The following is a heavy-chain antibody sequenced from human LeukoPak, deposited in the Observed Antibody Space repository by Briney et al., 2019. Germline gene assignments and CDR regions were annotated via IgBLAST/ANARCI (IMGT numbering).Heavy chain of an antibody. V-gene: IGHV1-8*03. J-gene: IGHJ3*02. CDR1: GYTFTSYD. CDR2: MNPNSGNT. Sequence: ASVKVSCKASGYTFTSYDINWVRQATGQGLEWMGWMNPNSGNTGYAQKFQGRVTITADKSTSTAYMELSSLRSEDTAVYYCARAARPVWGSYRFDAFDIWGQGTMVTVSS. CDR3: ARAARPVWGSYRFDAFDI. D-gene: IGHD3-16*02.